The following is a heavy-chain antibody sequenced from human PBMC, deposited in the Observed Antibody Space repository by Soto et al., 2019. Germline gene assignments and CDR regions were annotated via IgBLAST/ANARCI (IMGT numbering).Heavy chain of an antibody. Sequence: HPGGSLRLSCAASGFTFSSYWMHWVRQAPGKGLVWVSRINSDGSSTSYADSVKGRFTISRDNAKNTLYLQMNSLRAEDTAVYYCATQGEVDTAMGLYYYYGMDVWGQGTTVTVSS. CDR3: ATQGEVDTAMGLYYYYGMDV. J-gene: IGHJ6*02. V-gene: IGHV3-74*01. D-gene: IGHD5-18*01. CDR1: GFTFSSYW. CDR2: INSDGSST.